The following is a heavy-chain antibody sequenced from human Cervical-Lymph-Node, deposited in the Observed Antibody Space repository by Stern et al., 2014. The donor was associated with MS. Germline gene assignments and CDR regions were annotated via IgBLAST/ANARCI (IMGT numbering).Heavy chain of an antibody. V-gene: IGHV3-21*01. CDR2: ISNISTHT. Sequence: EVQLVESGGGLVKPGESLRLSCDASGFTFSHYSINWVRQAPGKGLEWISSISNISTHTYYADSVECRFTISRYSAKDSFSLHMVSLRAEDTAVYYCARARVGDYARSPHLDSWGQGTLVTVSS. CDR1: GFTFSHYS. J-gene: IGHJ4*02. D-gene: IGHD4-17*01. CDR3: ARARVGDYARSPHLDS.